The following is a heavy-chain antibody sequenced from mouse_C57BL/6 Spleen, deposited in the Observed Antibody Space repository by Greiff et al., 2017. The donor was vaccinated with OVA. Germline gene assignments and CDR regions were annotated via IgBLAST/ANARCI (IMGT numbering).Heavy chain of an antibody. D-gene: IGHD1-1*01. V-gene: IGHV1-55*01. CDR3: ARNYGSSYYFDY. CDR1: GYTFTSKW. Sequence: QVQLQQPGAELVKPGASVKMSCKASGYTFTSKWITWVKQRPGQGLEWIGDIYPGSGSTNYNEKFKSKATLTVDTSSSTAYMQLSSLTSEDSAVYYCARNYGSSYYFDYWGQGTTLTVSS. CDR2: IYPGSGST. J-gene: IGHJ2*01.